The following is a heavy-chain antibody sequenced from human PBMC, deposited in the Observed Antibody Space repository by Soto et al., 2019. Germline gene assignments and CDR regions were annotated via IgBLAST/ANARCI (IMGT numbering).Heavy chain of an antibody. J-gene: IGHJ5*02. CDR3: ARVLNYGDYRWFDP. Sequence: PSETLSLTCTVSGGSISSGGYYWSWIRQHPGKGLEWIGYIYYSGSTYYNPSLKSRVTISVDTSKNQFSLKLSSVTAADTAVYYCARVLNYGDYRWFDPWGQGTLVTVSS. CDR1: GGSISSGGYY. D-gene: IGHD4-17*01. CDR2: IYYSGST. V-gene: IGHV4-31*03.